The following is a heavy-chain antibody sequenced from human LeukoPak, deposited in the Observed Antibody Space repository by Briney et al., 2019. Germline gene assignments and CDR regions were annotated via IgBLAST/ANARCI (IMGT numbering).Heavy chain of an antibody. Sequence: PGGSLRLSCAVSGFTFSSYSMNWVRQAPGKGLEWVSSISSSSSYIYYADSVKGRFTISRDNAKNSLYLQMNSLRAEDTAVYYCARPDNYYDSSGYYYDHWGQGTLVTVSS. CDR2: ISSSSSYI. D-gene: IGHD3-22*01. V-gene: IGHV3-21*01. CDR3: ARPDNYYDSSGYYYDH. CDR1: GFTFSSYS. J-gene: IGHJ4*02.